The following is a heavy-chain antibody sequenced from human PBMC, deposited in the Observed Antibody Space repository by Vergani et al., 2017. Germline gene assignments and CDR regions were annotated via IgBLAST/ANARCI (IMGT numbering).Heavy chain of an antibody. CDR2: IIPIFGTA. CDR3: ASGGGSYYRFYFDY. Sequence: QVQLVQSGAEVKKPGSSVKVSCKASGGTFSSYAISWVRQAPGQGLEWMGGIIPIFGTANYAQKFQGRVTITADKSTSTAYMELSRLRSDDTAVYYCASGGGSYYRFYFDYWGQGTLVTVSS. CDR1: GGTFSSYA. D-gene: IGHD1-26*01. J-gene: IGHJ4*02. V-gene: IGHV1-69*06.